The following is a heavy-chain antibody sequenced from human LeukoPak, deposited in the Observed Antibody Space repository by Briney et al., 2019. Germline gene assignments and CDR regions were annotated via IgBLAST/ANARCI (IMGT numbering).Heavy chain of an antibody. V-gene: IGHV3-23*01. CDR2: ISDSGGRT. CDR3: AKVRGVERGSLDY. CDR1: GFAFSNYA. D-gene: IGHD3-10*01. Sequence: PGGSLRLSCAASGFAFSNYAMSWVRQAPGTGLEWVSSISDSGGRTYYRDSVKGRFTFSRDNSKNTLYLQLNSLRAEDTAVYYCAKVRGVERGSLDYWGQGTLVTVSS. J-gene: IGHJ4*02.